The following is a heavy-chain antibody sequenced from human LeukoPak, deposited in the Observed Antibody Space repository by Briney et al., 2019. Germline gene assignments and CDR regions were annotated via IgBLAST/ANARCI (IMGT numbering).Heavy chain of an antibody. Sequence: PGGSLRLSCAASGFTFSSYAMHWVRQASGKGLEWVAVISYDGSNKYYADSVKGRFTISRDNSKNTLYLQMNSLRAEDTAVYYCARDGEMGYYVYCTNGVCQQGFDYWGQGTLVTVSS. CDR3: ARDGEMGYYVYCTNGVCQQGFDY. D-gene: IGHD2-8*01. V-gene: IGHV3-30-3*01. CDR1: GFTFSSYA. J-gene: IGHJ4*02. CDR2: ISYDGSNK.